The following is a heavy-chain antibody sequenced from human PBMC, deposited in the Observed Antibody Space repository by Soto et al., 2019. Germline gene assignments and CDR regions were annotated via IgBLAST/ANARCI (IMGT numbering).Heavy chain of an antibody. CDR2: IYYTGST. CDR3: ARQYVLLWFGEPNWFDP. V-gene: IGHV4-59*08. D-gene: IGHD3-10*01. CDR1: GGPISGHY. J-gene: IGHJ5*02. Sequence: PSETLSLTCTVSGGPISGHYWSWVRQAPGQGLEWVGYIYYTGSTTYNPSLKSRVTISLDTSKNQFSLKLSSVTAADTAVYYCARQYVLLWFGEPNWFDPWGQGTLVTVSS.